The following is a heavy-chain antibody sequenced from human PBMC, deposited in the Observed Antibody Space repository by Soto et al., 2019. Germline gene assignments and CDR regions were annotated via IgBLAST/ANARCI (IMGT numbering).Heavy chain of an antibody. J-gene: IGHJ5*02. V-gene: IGHV1-69*05. Sequence: SVKVSCKASGGTFRSYAISWVRQAPGQGLEWMGAIIPMFGTANYAQKFQGRVTFTRDESASTAYMEVSSLRSEDTAVYYCARHNSQWPNWFDPWGQGPLVTVSS. D-gene: IGHD1-1*01. CDR1: GGTFRSYA. CDR2: IIPMFGTA. CDR3: ARHNSQWPNWFDP.